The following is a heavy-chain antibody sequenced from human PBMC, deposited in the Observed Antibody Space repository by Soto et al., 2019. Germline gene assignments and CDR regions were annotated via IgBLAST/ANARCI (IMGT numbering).Heavy chain of an antibody. CDR1: GVSINSGDYY. Sequence: QVQLQESGPGLVKRSQTLSLNCSVSGVSINSGDYYWSWIRQHAGQGLEWIGYIFYSGTTFYNPSLKSRVTISIDASKNQFSLEMSSVTAADTAVYYCAKVRGHAFDIRGQGTMVTVSS. V-gene: IGHV4-31*03. CDR2: IFYSGTT. CDR3: AKVRGHAFDI. J-gene: IGHJ3*02. D-gene: IGHD3-10*01.